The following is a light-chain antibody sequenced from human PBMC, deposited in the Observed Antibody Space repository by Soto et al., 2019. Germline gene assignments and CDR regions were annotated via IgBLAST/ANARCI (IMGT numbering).Light chain of an antibody. CDR2: DAS. CDR1: QTVRNNY. V-gene: IGKV3-20*01. CDR3: QQFSSYPLT. Sequence: EVVLTQSPGTVSLSTGERATLSCRASQTVRNNYLAWYQQKPGQAPRLLIYDASSRATGIPDRFSGGGSGTDFTLTISRLEPEDFAVYYCQQFSSYPLTFGGGTKVDIK. J-gene: IGKJ4*01.